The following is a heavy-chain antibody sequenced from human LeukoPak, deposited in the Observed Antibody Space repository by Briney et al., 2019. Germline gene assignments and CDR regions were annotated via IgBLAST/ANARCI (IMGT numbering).Heavy chain of an antibody. CDR2: ISYDGSNK. V-gene: IGHV3-30*18. CDR3: ANDVSSDYSHDAFDI. J-gene: IGHJ3*02. CDR1: GFTFSSYG. D-gene: IGHD6-25*01. Sequence: GRSLRLSCAASGFTFSSYGMHWVRQAPGKGLEWVAVISYDGSNKYYADSVKGRFTISRDNSKNTLYLQMDSLRAEDTAVYYCANDVSSDYSHDAFDIWGQGTMVTVSS.